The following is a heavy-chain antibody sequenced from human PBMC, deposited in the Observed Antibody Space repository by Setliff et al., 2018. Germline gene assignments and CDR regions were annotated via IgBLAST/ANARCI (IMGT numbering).Heavy chain of an antibody. CDR3: ARVSSSGSYYLAMPASFDI. D-gene: IGHD1-26*01. J-gene: IGHJ3*02. V-gene: IGHV3-74*01. CDR2: INSDESST. CDR1: GFTFSSYW. Sequence: LRLSCAASGFTFSSYWMHWVRQAPGKGLVWVSRINSDESSTSYADSVKGRFTISRDNAQNTLYLQMNSLRAEDTAVYYCARVSSSGSYYLAMPASFDILGQGKMVTVSS.